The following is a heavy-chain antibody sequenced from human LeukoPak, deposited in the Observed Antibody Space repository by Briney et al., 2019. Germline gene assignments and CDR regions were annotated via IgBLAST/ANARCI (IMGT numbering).Heavy chain of an antibody. CDR2: ITGSGDNT. Sequence: GGSLRLSCAASGFTFTSQGMAWVRQAPAKGLEWVSAITGSGDNTYYADSVKGRFTISRNNSKNTLYLQMNSLSAEDTAVYYCAKETGYSSGEFDYWGQGTLVTVSS. D-gene: IGHD6-19*01. V-gene: IGHV3-23*01. CDR1: GFTFTSQG. CDR3: AKETGYSSGEFDY. J-gene: IGHJ4*02.